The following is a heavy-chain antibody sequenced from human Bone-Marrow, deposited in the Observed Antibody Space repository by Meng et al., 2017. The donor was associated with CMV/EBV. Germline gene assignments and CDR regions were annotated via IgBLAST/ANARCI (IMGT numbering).Heavy chain of an antibody. V-gene: IGHV3-9*01. Sequence: SLKISCTASGFTFDDYAMHWVRQVPGKGLEWVSGIDWNSGNAVYADSVKGRFTISRDNAKNSLYLQMNSLRAEDTAVYYCAKDILSGWTTQPPFDYWGQGTLVTVSS. J-gene: IGHJ4*02. CDR3: AKDILSGWTTQPPFDY. CDR1: GFTFDDYA. D-gene: IGHD6-19*01. CDR2: IDWNSGNA.